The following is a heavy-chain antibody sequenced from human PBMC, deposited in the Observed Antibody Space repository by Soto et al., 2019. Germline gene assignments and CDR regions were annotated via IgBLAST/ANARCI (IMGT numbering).Heavy chain of an antibody. CDR1: GFTFSSYA. CDR2: IRVRGGGT. J-gene: IGHJ6*02. V-gene: IGHV3-23*04. Sequence: EVRLVESGGGLVQRGGSLRLSCAASGFTFSSYARTWVRQAPGKGLEWVSIIRVRGGGTYYGDSVKGRFTISRDNSINTLYLQMNSLRVEDSAVYYCAKDRPYIAAAGTVGMDVWGQGTTVTVSS. CDR3: AKDRPYIAAAGTVGMDV. D-gene: IGHD6-13*01.